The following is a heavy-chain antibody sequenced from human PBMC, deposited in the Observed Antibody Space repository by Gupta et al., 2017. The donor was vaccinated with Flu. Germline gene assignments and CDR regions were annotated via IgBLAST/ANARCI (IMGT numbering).Heavy chain of an antibody. V-gene: IGHV3-23*01. J-gene: IGHJ4*02. CDR2: VDSAYNT. CDR1: GFTFSNYA. D-gene: IGHD1-26*01. Sequence: EVQLLESGGGLVQPGGSLRLSCAASGFTFSNYALSWVRQAPGKGLEWVSAVDSAYNTYYADSVKGRITISRDNSKSTLYLQVNSLRAEDTALYYCARDEGGSFLRYWGLGTLVTVSS. CDR3: ARDEGGSFLRY.